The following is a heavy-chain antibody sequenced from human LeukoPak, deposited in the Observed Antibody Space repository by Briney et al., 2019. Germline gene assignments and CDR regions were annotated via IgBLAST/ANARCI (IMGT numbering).Heavy chain of an antibody. J-gene: IGHJ4*02. D-gene: IGHD2-15*01. Sequence: PGGSLRLSCAASGFTVSTNDMTWVRQAPGEGLGWVSVLYSDGNTKYADSVQGRFTISRDNSKNTLYLEMNSLSPDDTAVYYSARGVEPLAANTLAYWGQVTLVTVSS. CDR3: ARGVEPLAANTLAY. CDR1: GFTVSTND. V-gene: IGHV3-53*01. CDR2: LYSDGNT.